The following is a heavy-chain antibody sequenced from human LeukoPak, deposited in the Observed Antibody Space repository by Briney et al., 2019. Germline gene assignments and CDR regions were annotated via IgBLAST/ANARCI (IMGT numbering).Heavy chain of an antibody. D-gene: IGHD6-19*01. CDR1: GFTFSSYS. CDR2: ISSSSSYI. J-gene: IGHJ4*02. Sequence: PGGSLRLSCAPSGFTFSSYSMHWVRQAPGKGLELVSSISSSSSYIYYADSVKGRFTISRDNAKNSLYLQMNSLRGEDTAVYYCARDGLDGYNSGWYPEYWGQGTLVTVSS. CDR3: ARDGLDGYNSGWYPEY. V-gene: IGHV3-21*01.